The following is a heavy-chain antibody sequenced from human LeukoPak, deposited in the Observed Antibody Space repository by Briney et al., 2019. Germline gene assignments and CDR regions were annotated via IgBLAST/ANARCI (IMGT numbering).Heavy chain of an antibody. V-gene: IGHV4-59*01. Sequence: PSETLSLTCTVSGGSISSYYWSWIRQPPGKGLEWIGYIYYSGSTNCNPSLKSRVTISVDTSKNQFSLKLSSVTAADTAVYYCARDSLGYSYGQIYYYYGMDVWGQGTTVTVSS. D-gene: IGHD5-18*01. J-gene: IGHJ6*02. CDR1: GGSISSYY. CDR3: ARDSLGYSYGQIYYYYGMDV. CDR2: IYYSGST.